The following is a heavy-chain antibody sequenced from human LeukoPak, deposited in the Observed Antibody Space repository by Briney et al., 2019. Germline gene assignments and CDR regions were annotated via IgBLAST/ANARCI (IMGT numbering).Heavy chain of an antibody. D-gene: IGHD1-1*01. CDR3: ARGYGDY. CDR1: GGSISDYY. CDR2: IYTSGST. V-gene: IGHV4-4*07. Sequence: SETLSLTRTVSGGSISDYYWSWIRQPAGKGLEWIGRIYTSGSTYYNPSLKSRVTMAPHTSKNQFSLKLSSVTAADTAVYYCARGYGDYWGQGTLVTVSS. J-gene: IGHJ4*02.